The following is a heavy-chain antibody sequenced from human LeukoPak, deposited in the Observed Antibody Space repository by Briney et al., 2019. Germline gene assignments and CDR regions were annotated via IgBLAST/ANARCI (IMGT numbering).Heavy chain of an antibody. CDR1: GGTFSSYA. D-gene: IGHD4-17*01. V-gene: IGHV1-69*05. CDR2: IIPIFGTA. CDR3: ARDGGGLRYAGPLDY. Sequence: SVKVSCRASGGTFSSYAISWVRQAPGQGLEWMGRIIPIFGTANYAQKFQGRVTITTDESTSTAYMELSSLRSEDTAVYYCARDGGGLRYAGPLDYWGQGTLVTVSS. J-gene: IGHJ4*02.